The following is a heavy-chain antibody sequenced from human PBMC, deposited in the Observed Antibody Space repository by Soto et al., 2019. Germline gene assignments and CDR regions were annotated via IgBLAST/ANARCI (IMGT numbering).Heavy chain of an antibody. Sequence: SETLSLTCTVSGGSISSYYWSWIRQPPGKGLEWIGYIYYSGSTNYNPSLKSRVTISVDTSKNQFSLNLISVTTADTAVYYCAGGPQWLAYFDYWGQGTLVTVSS. V-gene: IGHV4-59*01. CDR2: IYYSGST. CDR1: GGSISSYY. J-gene: IGHJ4*02. D-gene: IGHD6-19*01. CDR3: AGGPQWLAYFDY.